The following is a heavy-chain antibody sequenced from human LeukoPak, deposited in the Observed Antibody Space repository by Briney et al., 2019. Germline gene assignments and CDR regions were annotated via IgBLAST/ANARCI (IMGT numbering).Heavy chain of an antibody. CDR1: GGSFSGYY. Sequence: SETLSLTCAVYGGSFSGYYWSWIRQPPGKGLEWMGEINHSGSTNYNPSLKRRVTISVDTSKNQFSLKLSSVTAADTAVYYCARADLRRPFDYWGQGTLVTVSS. V-gene: IGHV4-34*01. CDR3: ARADLRRPFDY. J-gene: IGHJ4*02. D-gene: IGHD3-3*01. CDR2: INHSGST.